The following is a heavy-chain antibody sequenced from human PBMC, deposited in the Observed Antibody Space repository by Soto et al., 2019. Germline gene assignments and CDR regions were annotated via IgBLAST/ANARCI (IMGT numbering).Heavy chain of an antibody. Sequence: SETLSLTCTVSGGFVNSVNNYWSWIRQPPGKGLEWPGYIFYTGSTYYNPSLRSRITISIDTSKNRFSLKLTSVTAADTAVYYCATVPFPSFGVAEPPVGWFDPWGQGTLVTVSS. D-gene: IGHD3-3*01. CDR3: ATVPFPSFGVAEPPVGWFDP. CDR2: IFYTGST. V-gene: IGHV4-30-4*01. CDR1: GGFVNSVNNY. J-gene: IGHJ5*02.